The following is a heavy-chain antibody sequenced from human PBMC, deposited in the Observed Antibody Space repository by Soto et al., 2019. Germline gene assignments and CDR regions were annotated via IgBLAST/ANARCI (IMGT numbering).Heavy chain of an antibody. J-gene: IGHJ4*02. CDR3: ARPLTYYYDSSGYYPWHY. CDR1: GGYISSSSYY. CDR2: IYYSGST. D-gene: IGHD3-22*01. Sequence: SETLSLTCTVSGGYISSSSYYWGWIRQPPGKGLEWIGSIYYSGSTYYNPSLKSRVTISVDTSKNQFSLKLSSVTAADTAVYYCARPLTYYYDSSGYYPWHYWGQGTLVTVSS. V-gene: IGHV4-39*01.